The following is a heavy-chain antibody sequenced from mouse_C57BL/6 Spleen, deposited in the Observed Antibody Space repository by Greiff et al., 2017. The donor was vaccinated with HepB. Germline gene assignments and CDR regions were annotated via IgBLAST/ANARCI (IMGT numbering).Heavy chain of an antibody. CDR3: ARSRPIYYDYEGAWFAY. CDR2: ISSGGSYT. CDR1: GFTFSSYG. V-gene: IGHV5-6*01. J-gene: IGHJ3*01. D-gene: IGHD2-4*01. Sequence: EVKLVESGGDLVKPGGSLKLSCAASGFTFSSYGMSWVRQTPDKRLEWVATISSGGSYTYYPDSVKGRFTISRDNAKNTLYLQMSSLKSEDTAMYYCARSRPIYYDYEGAWFAYWGQGTLVTVSA.